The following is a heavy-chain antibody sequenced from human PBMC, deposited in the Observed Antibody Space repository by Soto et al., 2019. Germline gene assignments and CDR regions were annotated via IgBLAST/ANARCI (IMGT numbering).Heavy chain of an antibody. CDR3: ARGEQLVPNNWFDP. CDR2: TYYRSKWYN. D-gene: IGHD6-6*01. V-gene: IGHV6-1*01. Sequence: SQTLSLTCAISGERVSSNRAAWNWIRQSPSRGLEWLGRTYYRSKWYNDYALSVKRRITINPDTSKNQFSLQLNSVTPEDTAVYYCARGEQLVPNNWFDPWGQGTLVTVS. J-gene: IGHJ5*02. CDR1: GERVSSNRAA.